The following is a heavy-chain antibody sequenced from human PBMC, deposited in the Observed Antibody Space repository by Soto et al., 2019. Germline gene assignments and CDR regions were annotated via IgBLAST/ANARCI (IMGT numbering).Heavy chain of an antibody. CDR3: ASDMSTM. CDR1: GYTFTSHD. CDR2: MNPNSGHT. J-gene: IGHJ4*02. D-gene: IGHD2-2*01. V-gene: IGHV1-8*01. Sequence: QVQLVQSGAEVKKPGASVKVSCKAFGYTFTSHDINWMRQATGQGLEWMGWMNPNSGHTNYAQKFQGRVTMTRDTSISTAYMELTNLRSEDTGIYYCASDMSTMWGQGTLVTVSS.